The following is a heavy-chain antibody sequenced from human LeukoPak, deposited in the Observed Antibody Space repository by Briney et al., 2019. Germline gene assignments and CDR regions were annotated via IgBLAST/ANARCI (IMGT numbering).Heavy chain of an antibody. J-gene: IGHJ3*02. V-gene: IGHV4-39*07. CDR1: GDSISSSSYY. CDR3: ARVSLVRGALKGAFDI. Sequence: SETLSLTCTVSGDSISSSSYYWGWIRQPPGKGLEWIGSIYYSGSTYYNPSLKSRVTISVDTSKNQFSLKLSSVTAADTAVYYCARVSLVRGALKGAFDIWGQGTMVTVSS. D-gene: IGHD3-10*01. CDR2: IYYSGST.